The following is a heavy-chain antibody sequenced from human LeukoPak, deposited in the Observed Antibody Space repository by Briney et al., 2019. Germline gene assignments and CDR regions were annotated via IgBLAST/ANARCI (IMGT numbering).Heavy chain of an antibody. CDR3: AKERRLAVPVAGTIFQD. J-gene: IGHJ4*02. V-gene: IGHV3-66*01. CDR1: GFTFSPYT. D-gene: IGHD6-19*01. Sequence: GGSLRLSCAASGFTFSPYTMTWVRQAPGKGLEWVSVIYSDGSPYYLESVKGRFTISRDNSKNTLYLQMNSLRAEDTAVYYCAKERRLAVPVAGTIFQDWGQGTLVTVSS. CDR2: IYSDGSP.